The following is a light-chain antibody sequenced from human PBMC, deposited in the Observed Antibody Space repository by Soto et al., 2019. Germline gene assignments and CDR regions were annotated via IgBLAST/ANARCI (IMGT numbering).Light chain of an antibody. J-gene: IGKJ4*01. CDR3: QQFWTTPVS. CDR2: WAS. Sequence: IVMTQSPDSLAVSLGERATINCKSSQSILYSSNNKTYLSWYQQRLGQSPKLLISWASNRESGVPDRFRGSVSGAAFPLTITSLQTEDVAVYYCQQFWTTPVSFGGGTKVEI. CDR1: QSILYSSNNKTY. V-gene: IGKV4-1*01.